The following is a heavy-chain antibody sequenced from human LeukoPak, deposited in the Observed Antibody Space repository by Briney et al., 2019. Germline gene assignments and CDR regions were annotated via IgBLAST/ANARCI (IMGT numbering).Heavy chain of an antibody. CDR3: ARDRTSGWYPPFDY. J-gene: IGHJ4*02. Sequence: GGSFEVLCSGFGLPFDDHGMSWVRQDPRKRLELVSGSDGHGGSTGYADSVKGRFTMSRDNAKNSLYLQMNSLRPEDTALYYCARDRTSGWYPPFDYWGQGTLVTVSS. V-gene: IGHV3-20*04. CDR2: SDGHGGST. CDR1: GLPFDDHG. D-gene: IGHD6-19*01.